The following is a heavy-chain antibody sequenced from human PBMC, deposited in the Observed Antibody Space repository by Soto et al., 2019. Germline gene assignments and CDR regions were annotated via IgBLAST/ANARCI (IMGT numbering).Heavy chain of an antibody. CDR2: IIPIFGTA. D-gene: IGHD6-19*01. CDR1: GGTFSSYA. CDR3: ARDQGAAVASYYYCGMDV. V-gene: IGHV1-69*12. J-gene: IGHJ6*02. Sequence: QVQLVQSGAEVKKPGSSVKVSCKASGGTFSSYAISWVRQAPGQGLEWMGGIIPIFGTANYAQKFQGRVTITAYESTSTAYMELSSLRSEDTAVYYCARDQGAAVASYYYCGMDVWGQGTTVTVSS.